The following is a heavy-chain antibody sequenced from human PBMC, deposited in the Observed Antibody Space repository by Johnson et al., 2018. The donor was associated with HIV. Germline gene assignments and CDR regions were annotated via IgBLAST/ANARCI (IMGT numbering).Heavy chain of an antibody. J-gene: IGHJ3*02. Sequence: MLLVESGGGLVQPGGSLRLSCAASGFTFSSYAMSWVRQAPGKGLEWVSAISGSGGSTYYADSVKGRFTISRDNSKNTLYLQMNSLRAEDTAVYYCARAEYHYDISGCYYREGNDAFDIWGQGTMVTVSS. V-gene: IGHV3-23*04. CDR2: ISGSGGST. D-gene: IGHD3-22*01. CDR3: ARAEYHYDISGCYYREGNDAFDI. CDR1: GFTFSSYA.